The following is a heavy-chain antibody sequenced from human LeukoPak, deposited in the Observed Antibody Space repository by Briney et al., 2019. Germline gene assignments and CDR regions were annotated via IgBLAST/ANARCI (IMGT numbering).Heavy chain of an antibody. V-gene: IGHV3-21*01. CDR1: GFAFRSYS. D-gene: IGHD7-27*01. Sequence: GGSLRLSCTASGFAFRSYSMNWVRQTPGKGLEWVSSVSSSGSFISDADSVKGRFTISRDNAKNSMYLQMNSLRAEDTAIYFCATESGDRAFDIWGQGTVVTASS. J-gene: IGHJ3*02. CDR3: ATESGDRAFDI. CDR2: VSSSGSFI.